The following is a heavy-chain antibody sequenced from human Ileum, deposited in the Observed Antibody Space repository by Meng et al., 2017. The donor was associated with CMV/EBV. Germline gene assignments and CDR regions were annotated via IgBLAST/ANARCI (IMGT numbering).Heavy chain of an antibody. V-gene: IGHV3-53*01. CDR3: ARVRRDATSYYLFAHRNDAFDI. D-gene: IGHD3-9*01. CDR1: GFTVSSNY. CDR2: LYSGGDT. J-gene: IGHJ3*02. Sequence: GGSLRLSCAVSGFTVSSNYMSWVRQAPGRGLECVSLLYSGGDTFYTDSVKGRFTISRDNSKNTLSLQMNSLRAEDTAVYYCARVRRDATSYYLFAHRNDAFDIWGQGTMVTVSS.